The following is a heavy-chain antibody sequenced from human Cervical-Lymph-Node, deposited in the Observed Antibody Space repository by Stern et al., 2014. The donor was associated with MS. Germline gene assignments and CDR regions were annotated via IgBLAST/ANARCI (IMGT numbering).Heavy chain of an antibody. CDR3: ARDAGIAIGDRPGYYFDY. CDR1: GGTLSRYP. V-gene: IGHV1-69*12. D-gene: IGHD6-13*01. CDR2: VIPICRTP. J-gene: IGHJ4*02. Sequence: QVQLVQSGAEVKKPGSSVKVSCKTPGGTLSRYPISWVRQAPGQGLEWMGGVIPICRTPSYAQKFQGRVTITADDSTSTAYMELSSLRSEDTAVYYCARDAGIAIGDRPGYYFDYWGQGTLVTVSS.